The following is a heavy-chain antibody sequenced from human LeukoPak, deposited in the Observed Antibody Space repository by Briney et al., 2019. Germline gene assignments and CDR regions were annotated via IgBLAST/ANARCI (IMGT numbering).Heavy chain of an antibody. D-gene: IGHD6-19*01. CDR1: GFTFNRFW. CDR2: IISDGSSI. J-gene: IGHJ3*02. Sequence: GGSLRLSCAASGFTFNRFWMHWVRQAPGKGLVWVSRIISDGSSINYADSVKGRFTISRDNAKNTLYLQMNSLRAEDTALYYCAREDVDITVATSGAFDIWGQGTMVTVFS. CDR3: AREDVDITVATSGAFDI. V-gene: IGHV3-74*01.